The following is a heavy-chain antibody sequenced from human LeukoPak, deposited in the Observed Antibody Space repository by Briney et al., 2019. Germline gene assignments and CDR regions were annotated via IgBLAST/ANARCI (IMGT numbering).Heavy chain of an antibody. CDR2: IRYNGSNK. J-gene: IGHJ4*02. D-gene: IGHD4-23*01. V-gene: IGHV3-30*02. Sequence: GGSLRLSCAASGFTFHDYGMTWVRQAPGKGLEGVTFIRYNGSNKYYADSVKGRFTISRDNSKNTLSLQMNSLRAEDTAVYYCAKDYGGNLHYFDYWGQGTLVTVSS. CDR3: AKDYGGNLHYFDY. CDR1: GFTFHDYG.